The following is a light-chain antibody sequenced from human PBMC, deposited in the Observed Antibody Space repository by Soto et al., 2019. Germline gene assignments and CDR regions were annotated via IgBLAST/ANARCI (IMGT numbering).Light chain of an antibody. Sequence: QSVLTQPPSVSGAPGQRVTISCTGSSSNIGRGYDVHWYQQLPGAAPKLLIYGNTNRPSGVPDRFSGSKSGTSASLAITGLQADDEADYYCQSYDSSLSGYVFGTGTKVTVL. CDR1: SSNIGRGYD. V-gene: IGLV1-40*01. CDR3: QSYDSSLSGYV. J-gene: IGLJ1*01. CDR2: GNT.